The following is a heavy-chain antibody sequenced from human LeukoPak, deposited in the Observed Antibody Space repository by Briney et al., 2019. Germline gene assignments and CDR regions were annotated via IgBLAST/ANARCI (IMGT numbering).Heavy chain of an antibody. Sequence: GGSLRLSCAASRFTLSTYWMSWVRQAPGKGLEWAAHIKQDGSQEYYVDSVKGRFTISRDSAKNSLYLQMNSLRAEDTAVYYCAKRDGYYYYFDYWGQGTLVTVSS. D-gene: IGHD3-22*01. CDR3: AKRDGYYYYFDY. CDR2: IKQDGSQE. J-gene: IGHJ4*02. CDR1: RFTLSTYW. V-gene: IGHV3-7*01.